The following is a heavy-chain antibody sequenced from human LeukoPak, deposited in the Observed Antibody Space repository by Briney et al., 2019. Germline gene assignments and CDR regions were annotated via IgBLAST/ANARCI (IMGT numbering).Heavy chain of an antibody. D-gene: IGHD6-19*01. V-gene: IGHV1-18*01. CDR1: GYTFTSYG. CDR3: ARAKQWLAANYYYMDV. CDR2: ISAYNGNT. J-gene: IGHJ6*03. Sequence: VASVKVSCKASGYTFTSYGISWVRQAPGQGLEWMGWISAYNGNTNYAQKLQGRVTMTTDTSTSTAYMELRSLRSDDTAVYYCARAKQWLAANYYYMDVWGKGTTVTISS.